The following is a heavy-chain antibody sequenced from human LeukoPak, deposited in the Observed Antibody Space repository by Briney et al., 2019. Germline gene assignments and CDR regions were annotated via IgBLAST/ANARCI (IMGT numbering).Heavy chain of an antibody. CDR1: GFTFSSNY. V-gene: IGHV3-66*01. Sequence: GGSLRLSCAASGFTFSSNYMSWVRQAPGKGLEWVSVIYSGGSTYYADSVKGRFIISRDNSKNTLYLQMNSLRAEDTAVYYCARVDYGDYGFDYWGQGTLVTVSS. CDR2: IYSGGST. J-gene: IGHJ4*02. D-gene: IGHD4-17*01. CDR3: ARVDYGDYGFDY.